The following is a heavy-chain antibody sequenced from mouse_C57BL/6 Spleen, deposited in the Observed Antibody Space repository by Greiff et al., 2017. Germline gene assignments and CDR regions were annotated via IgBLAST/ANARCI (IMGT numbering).Heavy chain of an antibody. CDR1: GYTFTSYW. Sequence: VQLQQPGAELVMPGASVKLSCKASGYTFTSYWMHWVKQRPGQGLEWIGEIDPSDSYTNYNQKFKGKSTLTVDKSSSTAYMQLSSLTSEDSAVYYCASDSSGYVRFAYWCQGTLVTVSA. J-gene: IGHJ3*01. V-gene: IGHV1-69*01. D-gene: IGHD3-2*02. CDR2: IDPSDSYT. CDR3: ASDSSGYVRFAY.